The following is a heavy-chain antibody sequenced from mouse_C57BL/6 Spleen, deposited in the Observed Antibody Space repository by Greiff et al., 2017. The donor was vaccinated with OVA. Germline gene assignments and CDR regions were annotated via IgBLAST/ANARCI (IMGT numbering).Heavy chain of an antibody. V-gene: IGHV1-18*01. CDR2: INPNNGGT. CDR3: ARHGYYPWFAY. J-gene: IGHJ3*01. CDR1: GYTFTDYN. D-gene: IGHD2-3*01. Sequence: EVKLKESGPELVKPGASVKIPCKASGYTFTDYNMDWVKQSHGKSLEWIGDINPNNGGTIYNQKFKGKATLTVDKSSSTAYMELRSLTSEDTAVYYCARHGYYPWFAYWGQGTLVTVSA.